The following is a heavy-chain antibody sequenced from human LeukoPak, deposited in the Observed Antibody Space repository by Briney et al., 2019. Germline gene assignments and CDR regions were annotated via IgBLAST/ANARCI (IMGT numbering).Heavy chain of an antibody. V-gene: IGHV4-34*01. CDR3: ASRYCSGGSCYYCFDP. D-gene: IGHD2-15*01. CDR2: INHSGST. CDR1: GGSFSGYY. J-gene: IGHJ5*02. Sequence: SETLSLTCAVYGGSFSGYYWSWIRQPPGKGLEWIGEINHSGSTNYNPSLKSRVTVSVDTSKNQFSLKLSSVTAADTAVFYCASRYCSGGSCYYCFDPWGQGTLVTVSS.